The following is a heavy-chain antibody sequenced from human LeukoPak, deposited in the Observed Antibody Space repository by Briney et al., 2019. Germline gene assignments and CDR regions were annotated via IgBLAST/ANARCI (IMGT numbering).Heavy chain of an antibody. CDR2: IKQDGSEK. Sequence: PGGSLRLSCAASGFTFSSYSMNWVRQAPGKGLEWVANIKQDGSEKYFVDSVKGRFSISRDNAKNSLYLQMNSLRAEDTAVYYCARDRDSSSWSSRRVGDYFDYWGQGTLVTVSS. D-gene: IGHD6-13*01. CDR1: GFTFSSYS. V-gene: IGHV3-7*01. J-gene: IGHJ4*02. CDR3: ARDRDSSSWSSRRVGDYFDY.